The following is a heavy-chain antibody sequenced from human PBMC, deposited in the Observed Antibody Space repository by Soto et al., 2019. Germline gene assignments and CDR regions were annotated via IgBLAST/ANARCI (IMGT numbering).Heavy chain of an antibody. Sequence: SETLSLTCTVSGGSISSGGYYWSWIRQHPGKGLEWIGYIYYSGNTYYKSSLESRITISVDTSKNQFSLNLRSVTAADTAVYYCVRLLDPLKYFDWMSHDFWGQGTQVTVSS. V-gene: IGHV4-31*03. J-gene: IGHJ4*02. D-gene: IGHD3-9*01. CDR1: GGSISSGGYY. CDR3: VRLLDPLKYFDWMSHDF. CDR2: IYYSGNT.